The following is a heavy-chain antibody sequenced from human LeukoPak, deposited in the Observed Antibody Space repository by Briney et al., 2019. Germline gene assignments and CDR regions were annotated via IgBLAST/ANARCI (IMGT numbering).Heavy chain of an antibody. D-gene: IGHD3-10*01. CDR1: GFTFSSYA. CDR3: ARDWNYYGIFDY. V-gene: IGHV3-30*04. Sequence: GGSLRLSCAASGFTFSSYAMHWVRQAPGKGLEWVAVISYDGSNKYYADSVKGRFTISRDNSKNTLYLQMNSLRAEDTAVYYCARDWNYYGIFDYWGQGTLVTDSS. CDR2: ISYDGSNK. J-gene: IGHJ4*02.